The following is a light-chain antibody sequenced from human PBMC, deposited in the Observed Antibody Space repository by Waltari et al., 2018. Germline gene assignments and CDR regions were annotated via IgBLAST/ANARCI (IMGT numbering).Light chain of an antibody. CDR3: QQRSKSFT. Sequence: IVLKQSPATLSLSPVDRATLSCRASQSISSYLAWYQQKPGQAPRLLIYDASTRATGIPARFSGSGSVTDFTLTISSLEPEDFAIYYCQQRSKSFTFGPGTKVDIK. CDR1: QSISSY. J-gene: IGKJ3*01. V-gene: IGKV3-11*01. CDR2: DAS.